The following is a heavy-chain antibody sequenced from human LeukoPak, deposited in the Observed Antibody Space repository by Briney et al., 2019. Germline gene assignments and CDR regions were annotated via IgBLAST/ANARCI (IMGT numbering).Heavy chain of an antibody. V-gene: IGHV1-69*13. CDR3: ASDGYTAFDI. CDR1: GGTFSSYA. D-gene: IGHD5-24*01. CDR2: IIPIFGTA. Sequence: ASVKVSCKASGGTFSSYAISWVRQAPGQGLEWMGGIIPIFGTANYAQKFQGRVTITADESTSTAYMELSSLRSEDTAVYYRASDGYTAFDIWGQGTMVTVSS. J-gene: IGHJ3*02.